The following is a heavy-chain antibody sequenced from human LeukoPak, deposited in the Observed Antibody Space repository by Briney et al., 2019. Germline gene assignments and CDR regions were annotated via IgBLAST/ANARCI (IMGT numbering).Heavy chain of an antibody. CDR3: ARALAAYCGGDCYPGIDY. J-gene: IGHJ4*02. V-gene: IGHV3-30*04. CDR2: ISYDGSNK. Sequence: GGSLGLSCAASGFTFRNYVIHWVRQAPGKGLEWVAVISYDGSNKYYADSVKGRFTISRDNSKNTLYLQMNSLRAEDTAVYYCARALAAYCGGDCYPGIDYWGQGTLVTVSS. CDR1: GFTFRNYV. D-gene: IGHD2-21*02.